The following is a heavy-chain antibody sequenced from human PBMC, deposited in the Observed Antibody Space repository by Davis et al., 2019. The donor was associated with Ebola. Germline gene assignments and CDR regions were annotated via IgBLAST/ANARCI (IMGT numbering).Heavy chain of an antibody. CDR1: GFTFSNYW. J-gene: IGHJ6*02. CDR3: ARDKTAADNSKVGYYGMDV. Sequence: GESLKISCAASGFTFSNYWMHWVRQAPGKGLEWVSYISSSGSTIYYADSVKGRFTISRDNAKNSLYLQMNSLRAEDTAVYYCARDKTAADNSKVGYYGMDVWGQGTTVTVSS. D-gene: IGHD6-13*01. V-gene: IGHV3-11*01. CDR2: ISSSGSTI.